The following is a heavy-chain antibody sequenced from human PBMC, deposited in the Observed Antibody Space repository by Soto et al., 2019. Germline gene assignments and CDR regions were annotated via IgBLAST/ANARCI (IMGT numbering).Heavy chain of an antibody. Sequence: PGGSLRLSCAASAFTFSSSEMNWVRQAPGRGLEWVSYISGSGYIFSTDSVRGRFTISRDNAKNSVYLQINSLRAEDTAVYFCARDCSGGSCYPGMGVWGQGTTVTVSS. D-gene: IGHD2-15*01. CDR2: ISGSGYI. V-gene: IGHV3-48*03. CDR1: AFTFSSSE. J-gene: IGHJ6*02. CDR3: ARDCSGGSCYPGMGV.